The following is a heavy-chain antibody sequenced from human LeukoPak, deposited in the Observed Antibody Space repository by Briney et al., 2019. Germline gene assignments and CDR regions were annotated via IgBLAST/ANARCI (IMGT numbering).Heavy chain of an antibody. Sequence: ASVKVSCKASGYTFNVYHIYWMRQAPGQGLEWMGWINPNTGGTIYAQKFQGRVTMTRDTSISTVYMELTRLTSDDTAAYYCAREGHYYGPGKIYYMDVWGKGTTVTVSS. D-gene: IGHD3-10*01. CDR3: AREGHYYGPGKIYYMDV. J-gene: IGHJ6*03. CDR1: GYTFNVYH. V-gene: IGHV1-2*02. CDR2: INPNTGGT.